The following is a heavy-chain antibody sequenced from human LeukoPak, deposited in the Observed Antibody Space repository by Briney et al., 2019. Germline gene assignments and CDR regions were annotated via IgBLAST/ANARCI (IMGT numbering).Heavy chain of an antibody. CDR2: ISGSGGST. Sequence: GGSLRLSCAASGFTFSSYVMSWVRQAPGKGLEWVSAISGSGGSTYYADSVKGRFTISRDNSKNTLYLQMNSLRAEDTAVYYCAKDRAFYYDSSDYYPDAFDIWGQGTMVTVSS. CDR3: AKDRAFYYDSSDYYPDAFDI. V-gene: IGHV3-23*01. J-gene: IGHJ3*02. D-gene: IGHD3-22*01. CDR1: GFTFSSYV.